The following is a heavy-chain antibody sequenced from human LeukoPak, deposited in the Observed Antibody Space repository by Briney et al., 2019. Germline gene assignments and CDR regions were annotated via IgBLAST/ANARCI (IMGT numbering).Heavy chain of an antibody. D-gene: IGHD2-2*01. CDR2: INPNSGGT. CDR3: ARGKDIVVVPAAIPLDY. J-gene: IGHJ4*02. Sequence: ASVKVSCKASGYTFTGYYMHWVRQAPGQGLEWMGWINPNSGGTNYAQKFQGRVTMTRDTSISTAYMELSRLRSDDTAVYYCARGKDIVVVPAAIPLDYWGQGTLVTVSS. CDR1: GYTFTGYY. V-gene: IGHV1-2*02.